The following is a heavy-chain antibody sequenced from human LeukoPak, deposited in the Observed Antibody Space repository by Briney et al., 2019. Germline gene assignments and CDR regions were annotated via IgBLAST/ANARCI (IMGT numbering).Heavy chain of an antibody. CDR1: GFTFGSYG. CDR3: AKDYMIFGVVIPDI. J-gene: IGHJ3*02. CDR2: MRNEGSNK. V-gene: IGHV3-30*02. D-gene: IGHD3/OR15-3a*01. Sequence: GGSLRLSCAASGFTFGSYGMGWVSPAPGKVRGWVAVMRNEGSNKYYADSVKGRFTISRDNSKNTLYLQMNSLRAEDTAVYYCAKDYMIFGVVIPDIWGQGTMVTVSS.